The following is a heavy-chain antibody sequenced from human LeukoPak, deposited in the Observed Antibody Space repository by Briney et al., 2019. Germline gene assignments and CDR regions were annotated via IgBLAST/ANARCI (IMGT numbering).Heavy chain of an antibody. Sequence: SETLSLTCTVSGYSISSGYYWGWIRQPPGKGLEWIGSIYHSGSTYYNPSLKSRVTISVDTSKNQFSLKLSSVTAADTAVYYCARLYDYVDPWGQGTLVTVSS. CDR2: IYHSGST. CDR3: ARLYDYVDP. J-gene: IGHJ5*02. D-gene: IGHD4-17*01. CDR1: GYSISSGYY. V-gene: IGHV4-38-2*02.